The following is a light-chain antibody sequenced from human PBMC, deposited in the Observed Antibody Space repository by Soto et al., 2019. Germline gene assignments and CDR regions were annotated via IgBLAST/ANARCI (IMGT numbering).Light chain of an antibody. Sequence: DIVMTQSPDSLAVSLGERATINCKSSQSVLYSSNNENYLAWYQQKPGQPPKLLIYWASTRESGVPDRFGGSGSGTDFTLAISSLQAEDVAVYYCQQYYSTPYTFGQGTKLEI. CDR3: QQYYSTPYT. V-gene: IGKV4-1*01. CDR1: QSVLYSSNNENY. CDR2: WAS. J-gene: IGKJ2*01.